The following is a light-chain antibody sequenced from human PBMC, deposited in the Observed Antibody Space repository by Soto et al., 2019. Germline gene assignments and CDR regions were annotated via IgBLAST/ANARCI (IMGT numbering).Light chain of an antibody. V-gene: IGKV3-15*01. CDR1: QSVSSSY. CDR2: GAS. CDR3: QQYNQWPLT. J-gene: IGKJ4*01. Sequence: EIVLTQSPGTLSLSPGERATLSCRASQSVSSSYLAWYQQKPGQAPRLLIYGASSRATGIPARFSGSGSGTELTLTISSLQSEDFAVYYCQQYNQWPLTFGGGTKVEI.